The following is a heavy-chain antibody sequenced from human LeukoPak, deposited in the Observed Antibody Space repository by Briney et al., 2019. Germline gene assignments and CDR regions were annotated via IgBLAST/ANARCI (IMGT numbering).Heavy chain of an antibody. J-gene: IGHJ4*02. CDR3: AKDTRGSGSSKNPDY. D-gene: IGHD3-10*01. CDR1: GFTFSSYG. V-gene: IGHV3-23*01. Sequence: GGSLRLSCAASGFTFSSYGMSWVRQAPGKGLEWVSAISGSGGSTYYADSVKGRFTISRDNSKNTLYLQMNSLRAEDTAVYYCAKDTRGSGSSKNPDYWGQGTLVTVSS. CDR2: ISGSGGST.